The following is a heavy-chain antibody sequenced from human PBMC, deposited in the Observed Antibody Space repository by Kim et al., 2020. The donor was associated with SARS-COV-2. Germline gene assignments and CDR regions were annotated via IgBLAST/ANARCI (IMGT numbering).Heavy chain of an antibody. CDR3: ARHRRFTIFGVGIIPGAFDI. D-gene: IGHD3-3*01. J-gene: IGHJ3*02. CDR1: GGSISSSSYY. CDR2: IYYSGST. V-gene: IGHV4-39*01. Sequence: SETLSLTCTVSGGSISSSSYYWGWIRQPPGKGLEWIGSIYYSGSTYYNPSLKSRVTISVDTSKNQFSLKLSSVTAADTAVYYCARHRRFTIFGVGIIPGAFDIWGQGTMVTVSS.